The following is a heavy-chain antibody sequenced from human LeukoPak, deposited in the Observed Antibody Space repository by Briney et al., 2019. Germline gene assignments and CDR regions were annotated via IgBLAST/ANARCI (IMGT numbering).Heavy chain of an antibody. CDR1: GASISSSSRADYFF. J-gene: IGHJ5*02. Sequence: NPSETLSLTCTVSGASISSSSRADYFFWGWIRQAPGKGLEWIGSIDYSGHTYYNPSLKTRATISVDTPKNQLSLSLRSVTAADTAVYYCARPLYNSWDRFDPWGQGTLITVS. V-gene: IGHV4-39*01. D-gene: IGHD3-16*01. CDR3: ARPLYNSWDRFDP. CDR2: IDYSGHT.